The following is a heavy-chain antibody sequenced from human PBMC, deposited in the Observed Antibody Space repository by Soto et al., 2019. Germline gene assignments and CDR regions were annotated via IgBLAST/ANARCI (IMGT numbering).Heavy chain of an antibody. J-gene: IGHJ4*02. CDR2: IYYSGST. V-gene: IGHV4-39*01. D-gene: IGHD6-19*01. CDR3: ARIPRIAVAGVSFDY. Sequence: QLQLQESGPGLVKPSETLSLTCTVSGGSISSSSYYWGWIRQPPGKGLEWIGSIYYSGSTYYNPSLKSRVTKSVYTSKNQFSLKLSSVTAADTAVYYCARIPRIAVAGVSFDYWGQGTLVTVSS. CDR1: GGSISSSSYY.